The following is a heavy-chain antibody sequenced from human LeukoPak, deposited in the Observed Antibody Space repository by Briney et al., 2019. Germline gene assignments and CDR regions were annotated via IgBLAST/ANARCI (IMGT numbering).Heavy chain of an antibody. D-gene: IGHD5-24*01. Sequence: GGSLRLSCAASGFTFSSYAMHWVRQAPGKGLEWVAAISYDGSNKYYADSVKGRFTISRDNSKNTLYLQMNSLRAEDTAVYYCARDIRDGYTDAWFDPWGQGTLVTVSS. CDR2: ISYDGSNK. CDR1: GFTFSSYA. J-gene: IGHJ5*02. V-gene: IGHV3-30*04. CDR3: ARDIRDGYTDAWFDP.